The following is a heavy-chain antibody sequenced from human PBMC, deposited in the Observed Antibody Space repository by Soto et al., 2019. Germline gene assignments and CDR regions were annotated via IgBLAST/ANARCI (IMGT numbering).Heavy chain of an antibody. CDR1: GGSISSYY. V-gene: IGHV4-59*01. Sequence: SETLPRTCTVSGGSISSYYWSWIRQPPGKGLEWIGYIYYSGSTNYNPSLKSRVTISVDTSKNQFSLKLSSVTAADTAVYYCARTPFLPSSPFDYWGPGTLVTVSS. CDR2: IYYSGST. J-gene: IGHJ4*02. CDR3: ARTPFLPSSPFDY.